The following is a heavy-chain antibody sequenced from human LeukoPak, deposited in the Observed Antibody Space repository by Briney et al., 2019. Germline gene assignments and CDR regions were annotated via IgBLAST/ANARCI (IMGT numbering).Heavy chain of an antibody. CDR3: AKPNYYDSSGYSTAVDY. CDR1: GYTFTSYG. D-gene: IGHD3-22*01. Sequence: ASVKVSCKASGYTFTSYGISWVRQAPGQGLEWMGWISAYNGNTNYAQKLQGRVTMTTDTSTSTAYMELRSLRSDDAAVYYCAKPNYYDSSGYSTAVDYWGQGTLVTVSS. V-gene: IGHV1-18*01. CDR2: ISAYNGNT. J-gene: IGHJ4*02.